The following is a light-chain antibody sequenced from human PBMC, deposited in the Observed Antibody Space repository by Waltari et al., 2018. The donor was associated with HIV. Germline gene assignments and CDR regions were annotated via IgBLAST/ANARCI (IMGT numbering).Light chain of an antibody. CDR3: ASWDDSLSGYVV. CDR2: RTK. V-gene: IGLV1-47*01. Sequence: QSVLTQPPSASGTPGQRVTISCSGSSSNIGGNYVYWYQPLPGTAPKLLIYRTKLRPPRVPECFSGSQSGTSASMALSVLRSEDEADYYCASWDDSLSGYVVFGGGTKLTVL. J-gene: IGLJ2*01. CDR1: SSNIGGNY.